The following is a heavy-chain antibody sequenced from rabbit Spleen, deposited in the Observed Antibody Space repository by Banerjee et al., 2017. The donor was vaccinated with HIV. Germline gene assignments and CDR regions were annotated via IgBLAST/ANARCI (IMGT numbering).Heavy chain of an antibody. CDR3: ARDTSSSFSSYGMDL. Sequence: QSLEESGGGLVQPEGSLALTCKASGFSFSSSDYICWVRQAQGKGLEWISCIAGSSSGFTYSATWAKGRFTISKTSSTTVTLQMTSLTAADTATYFCARDTSSSFSSYGMDLWGQGTLVTVS. CDR1: GFSFSSSDY. J-gene: IGHJ6*01. CDR2: IAGSSSGFT. D-gene: IGHD1-1*01. V-gene: IGHV1S40*01.